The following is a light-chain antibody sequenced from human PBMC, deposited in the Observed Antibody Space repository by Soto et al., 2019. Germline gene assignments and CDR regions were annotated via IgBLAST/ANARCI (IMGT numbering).Light chain of an antibody. V-gene: IGLV2-23*02. CDR1: SSDVGSYYL. CDR2: EVN. J-gene: IGLJ3*02. Sequence: QSALTQPASVSGSPGQSITISCTGTSSDVGSYYLVSWYQQHPGKAPKLMIYEVNKRPSGVSNRFSGSKSGTTASLTISGLQAEDEADYYCCSYASSSTFDVFGGGTKVTVL. CDR3: CSYASSSTFDV.